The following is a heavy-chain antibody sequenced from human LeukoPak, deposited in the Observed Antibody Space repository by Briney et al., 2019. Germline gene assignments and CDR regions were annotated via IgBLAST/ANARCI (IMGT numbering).Heavy chain of an antibody. CDR1: GFTFSSYS. D-gene: IGHD3-3*01. CDR3: ARSTEWYADY. V-gene: IGHV3-21*06. Sequence: KPGGSLRLSCAASGFTFSSYSINWVRQAPGKGLEWVSSISSSSSYIYYADSVKGRFTISRNNAENSVYLHLSNLRVDDTAVYYCARSTEWYADYWGQGTLVTVSS. J-gene: IGHJ4*02. CDR2: ISSSSSYI.